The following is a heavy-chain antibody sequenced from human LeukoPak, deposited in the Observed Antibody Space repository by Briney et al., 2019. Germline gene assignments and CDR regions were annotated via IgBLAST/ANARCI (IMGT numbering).Heavy chain of an antibody. V-gene: IGHV3-53*04. D-gene: IGHD3-22*01. J-gene: IGHJ1*01. CDR2: IYGGGST. Sequence: GGSLRGSGAASGFAVSNKYMSGVRQAPGKGLEWVSIIYGGGSTYYADSVNGRFTISRHNSKNTLFLQMNSLRTEDTAVYYCARADDSSDYWPEYFHHWGQGTLVTVSS. CDR1: GFAVSNKY. CDR3: ARADDSSDYWPEYFHH.